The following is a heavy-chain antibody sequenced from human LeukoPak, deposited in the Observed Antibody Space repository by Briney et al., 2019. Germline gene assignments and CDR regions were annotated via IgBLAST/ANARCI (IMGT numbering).Heavy chain of an antibody. V-gene: IGHV4-59*11. J-gene: IGHJ6*03. Sequence: SETLSLTCTVSGGSISSHYWSWIRQPPGKGLEWIGYIYYSGSTNYNPSLKSRVTISVDTSKNQFSLKLSSVTAADTAVYYCARAGGSNYYYYYMDVWGKGTTVTVSS. CDR2: IYYSGST. CDR1: GGSISSHY. D-gene: IGHD5-12*01. CDR3: ARAGGSNYYYYYMDV.